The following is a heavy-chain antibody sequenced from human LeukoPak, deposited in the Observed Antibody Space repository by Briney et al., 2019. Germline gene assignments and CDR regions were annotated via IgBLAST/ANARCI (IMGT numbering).Heavy chain of an antibody. D-gene: IGHD6-19*01. CDR3: ARDRGYSSFDY. CDR2: IYSDGST. J-gene: IGHJ4*02. V-gene: IGHV3-66*01. CDR1: QFTVSRNY. Sequence: GGSLRLSCAASQFTVSRNYMSWVRQAPGKGLEWVSVIYSDGSTYYADSVKGRFTISRDNSKNTVYLQMNRLRAEDTAVYYCARDRGYSSFDYWGQGTLVTVSS.